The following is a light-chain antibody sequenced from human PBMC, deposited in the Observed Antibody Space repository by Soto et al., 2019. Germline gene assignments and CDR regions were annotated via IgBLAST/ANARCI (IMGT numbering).Light chain of an antibody. Sequence: DIQMTQSLSTLSASVGDPVTLTSRASPTINNCLAWYQQKPGKAPKLLISDASSLEPGVPSRFSGSGSGTEFTLSINSLQPDDFATYYCQQCYIYWTFGQGTKVDIK. CDR3: QQCYIYWT. CDR2: DAS. V-gene: IGKV1-5*01. CDR1: PTINNC. J-gene: IGKJ1*01.